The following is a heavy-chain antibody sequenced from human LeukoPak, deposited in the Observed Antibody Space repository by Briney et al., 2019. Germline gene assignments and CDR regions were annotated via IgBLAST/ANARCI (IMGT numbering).Heavy chain of an antibody. CDR3: ARTPPFYDFWSGPTPGGIDV. D-gene: IGHD3-3*01. Sequence: GGSLRLSCAASGFTFSSYSMNCARQAPGKGLEWVSSISSSSSYIYYADSVKGRFTISRDNAKNSLYLKMNSLSAEDRAVFYCARTPPFYDFWSGPTPGGIDVWGQRDTVTGSS. CDR1: GFTFSSYS. V-gene: IGHV3-21*01. CDR2: ISSSSSYI. J-gene: IGHJ6*01.